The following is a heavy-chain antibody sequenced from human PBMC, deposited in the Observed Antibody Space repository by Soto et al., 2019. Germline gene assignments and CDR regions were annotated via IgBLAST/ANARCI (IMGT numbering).Heavy chain of an antibody. CDR1: GFTFSSYA. CDR3: ASFFGSGWNLQYYYYGMDV. V-gene: IGHV3-30-3*01. CDR2: ISYDGSNK. D-gene: IGHD6-19*01. Sequence: PGGSLRLSCAASGFTFSSYAMHWVRQAPGKGLEWVAVISYDGSNKYYADSVKGRFTISRDNAKNSLYLQMNSLRAEDTAVYYCASFFGSGWNLQYYYYGMDVWGQGTTVTVS. J-gene: IGHJ6*02.